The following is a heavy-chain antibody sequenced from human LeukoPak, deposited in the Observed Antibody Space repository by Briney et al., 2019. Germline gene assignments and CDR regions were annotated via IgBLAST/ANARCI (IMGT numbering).Heavy chain of an antibody. Sequence: GGSLRLSCAASGFTFSSYSMDWGRQAPGKGLEWVSYISSSSSTIYYADSVKGRFTISRDNAKNSLYLQMNSLRAEDTAVYYCARDWVYYYDSSGYSWGQGTLVTVSS. V-gene: IGHV3-48*04. J-gene: IGHJ5*02. CDR3: ARDWVYYYDSSGYS. CDR1: GFTFSSYS. D-gene: IGHD3-22*01. CDR2: ISSSSSTI.